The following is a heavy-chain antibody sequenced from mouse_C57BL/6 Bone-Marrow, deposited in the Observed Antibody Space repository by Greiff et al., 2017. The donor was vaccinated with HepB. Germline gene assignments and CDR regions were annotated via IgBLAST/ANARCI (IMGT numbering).Heavy chain of an antibody. CDR3: ARGVYYYGSSYNWYFDV. CDR1: GYSFTGYF. V-gene: IGHV1-20*01. CDR2: INPYNGDT. D-gene: IGHD1-1*01. J-gene: IGHJ1*03. Sequence: ESGPELVKPGDSVKISCKASGYSFTGYFMNWVMQSHGKSLEWIGRINPYNGDTFYNQKFKGKATLTVDKSSSTAHMELRSLTSEDSAVYYCARGVYYYGSSYNWYFDVWGTGTTVTVSS.